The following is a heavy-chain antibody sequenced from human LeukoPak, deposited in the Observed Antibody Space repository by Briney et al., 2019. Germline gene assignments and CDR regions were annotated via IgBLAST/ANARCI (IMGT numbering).Heavy chain of an antibody. CDR2: INPNSGGT. CDR3: ARDRPYYYDSSGYYYYGMDV. J-gene: IGHJ6*02. V-gene: IGHV1-2*02. D-gene: IGHD3-22*01. Sequence: ASVKVSCKASGYTFTGYYMHWVRQAPGQGLEWMGWINPNSGGTNYAQKFQGRVTMTRDTSISTAYMELSGLRSDDTAVYYCARDRPYYYDSSGYYYYGMDVWGQGTTVTVSS. CDR1: GYTFTGYY.